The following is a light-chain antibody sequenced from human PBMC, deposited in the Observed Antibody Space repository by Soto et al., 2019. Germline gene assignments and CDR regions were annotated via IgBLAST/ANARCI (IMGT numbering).Light chain of an antibody. CDR1: NSDIGGYDF. J-gene: IGLJ2*01. CDR3: GSYTSISTWV. CDR2: GVT. Sequence: QSALTQPASVSGSPGQSITISCTGTNSDIGGYDFVSWYQQYPGKAPKVIIYGVTNRPAGVPHRFSGSKSGNTASLTLSGLQAEDEALYYSGSYTSISTWVFGGGTKLTVL. V-gene: IGLV2-14*01.